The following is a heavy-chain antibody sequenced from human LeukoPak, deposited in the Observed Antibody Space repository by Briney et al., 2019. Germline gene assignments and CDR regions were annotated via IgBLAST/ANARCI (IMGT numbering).Heavy chain of an antibody. CDR2: IYSGGST. CDR3: ARANLNYYDSSGYATFDY. J-gene: IGHJ4*02. V-gene: IGHV3-53*01. D-gene: IGHD3-22*01. CDR1: GFTVSSNY. Sequence: PGGSLRLSCAASGFTVSSNYMSWVRQAPGKGLEWVSVIYSGGSTYYADSVKGRFTISRDNSKNTLYLQMNSLRAVDTAVYYCARANLNYYDSSGYATFDYWGQGALVTVSS.